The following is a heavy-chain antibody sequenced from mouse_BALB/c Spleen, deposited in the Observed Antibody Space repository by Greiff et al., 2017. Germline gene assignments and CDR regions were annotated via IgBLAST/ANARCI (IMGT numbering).Heavy chain of an antibody. J-gene: IGHJ4*01. CDR1: GFTFTDYY. CDR3: ARVGAYAMDY. Sequence: EVQLVESGGGLVQPGGSLRLSCATSGFTFTDYYMSWVRQPPGKALEWLGFIRNKANGYTTEYSASVKGRFTISRDNSQSILYLQMNTLRAEDSATYYCARVGAYAMDYWGQGTSVTVSS. V-gene: IGHV7-3*02. CDR2: IRNKANGYTT. D-gene: IGHD3-3*01.